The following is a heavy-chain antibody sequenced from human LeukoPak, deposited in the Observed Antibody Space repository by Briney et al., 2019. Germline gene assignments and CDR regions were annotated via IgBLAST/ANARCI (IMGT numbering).Heavy chain of an antibody. CDR2: SRNKANSYTT. D-gene: IGHD1-26*01. Sequence: EGSLRLSCAASGFTFSDRYMDWVRQAPGKGLEWVGRSRNKANSYTTEYAASVKGRFTVSRDDSNNSLYLQMNSLKTEDTAVYYCASSPAGRYTFEYWGQGTLVTVSS. CDR3: ASSPAGRYTFEY. V-gene: IGHV3-72*01. CDR1: GFTFSDRY. J-gene: IGHJ4*02.